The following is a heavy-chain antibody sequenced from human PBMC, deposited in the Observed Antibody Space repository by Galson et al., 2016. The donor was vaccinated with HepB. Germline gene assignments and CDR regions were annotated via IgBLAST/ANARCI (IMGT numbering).Heavy chain of an antibody. J-gene: IGHJ4*02. CDR3: AKWFSCVSRGLAAFDF. D-gene: IGHD6-19*01. V-gene: IGHV3-23*01. CDR2: ILGDGGSL. Sequence: SLRLSCAASGFTFSSFSMVWVRQAPGKGLEWVAFILGDGGSLFYADSVKGRFTTSRDNLENTVYLQMNNLRAEDTAVYYCAKWFSCVSRGLAAFDFWGQGTRVTVSS. CDR1: GFTFSSFS.